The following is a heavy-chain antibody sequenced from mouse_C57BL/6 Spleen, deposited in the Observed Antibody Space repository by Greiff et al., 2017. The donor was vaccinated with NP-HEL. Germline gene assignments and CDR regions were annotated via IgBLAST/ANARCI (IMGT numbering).Heavy chain of an antibody. CDR1: GYTFTSYW. CDR2: IHPNSGST. Sequence: VQLQQSGAELVKPGASVKLSCKASGYTFTSYWMHWVKQRPGQGLEWIGMIHPNSGSTNYNEKFKSKATLTVDKSSSTAYMQLSSLTSEDSAVYYCARGDNLWDAMDYGGQGTSVTVSS. V-gene: IGHV1-64*01. CDR3: ARGDNLWDAMDY. J-gene: IGHJ4*01. D-gene: IGHD1-1*01.